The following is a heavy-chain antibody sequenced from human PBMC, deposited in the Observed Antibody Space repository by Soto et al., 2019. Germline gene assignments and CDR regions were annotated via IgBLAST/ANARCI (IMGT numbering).Heavy chain of an antibody. J-gene: IGHJ4*02. CDR1: GFTFSPYW. D-gene: IGHD2-8*01. CDR2: INNDGSEK. V-gene: IGHV3-7*03. Sequence: EVQLVESGVDLVQPGGSLRLSCVASGFTFSPYWMSWVRQAPGRGLQWVATINNDGSEKYYADSVKGRFTISRDNARDSLYLQLTSLRAEDTAIYYCARGSNQDYWGQGTLVAVSS. CDR3: ARGSNQDY.